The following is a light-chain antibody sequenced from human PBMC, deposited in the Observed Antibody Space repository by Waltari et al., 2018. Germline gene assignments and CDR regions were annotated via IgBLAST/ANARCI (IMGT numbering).Light chain of an antibody. CDR1: NLGSKY. J-gene: IGLJ2*01. CDR3: QTWDLITVT. CDR2: QNN. V-gene: IGLV3-1*01. Sequence: SYEVTQPPSVSVSPGQTATLTCYGKNLGSKYTSWYQQRPGHSPPLVLHQNNIRPSGIPERFSGSSSGNTATLTISGTQSMDEAVYYCQTWDLITVTFGGGTQLTVL.